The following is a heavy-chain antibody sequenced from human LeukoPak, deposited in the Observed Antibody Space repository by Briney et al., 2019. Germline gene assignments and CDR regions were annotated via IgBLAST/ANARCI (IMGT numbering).Heavy chain of an antibody. CDR2: ISGSGTTT. V-gene: IGHV3-23*01. Sequence: PGGSLRLSCVASGFTFSNYWIHWVRQAPGKGLEWISAISGSGTTTYYSDSVKGRFTISRDNSKNTLYLQMNSLRAEDTAVYYCARAVTYLEVFDPWGQGTLVTVSS. J-gene: IGHJ5*02. CDR3: ARAVTYLEVFDP. CDR1: GFTFSNYW. D-gene: IGHD3-3*02.